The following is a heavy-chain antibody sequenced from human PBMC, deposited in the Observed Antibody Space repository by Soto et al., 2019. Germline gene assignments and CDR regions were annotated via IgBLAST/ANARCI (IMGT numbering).Heavy chain of an antibody. V-gene: IGHV4-59*01. J-gene: IGHJ5*02. CDR3: ARSRDYGGNRNWFDP. D-gene: IGHD4-17*01. CDR1: GASISSSY. Sequence: PSETLSLTCTVSGASISSSYWSWIRQSPGKGLEWIGYIFHSGSTNYNPSLKSRVTISVDTSKNQFSLKLSSVTAADTAVYYCARSRDYGGNRNWFDPWGQGTLVTVS. CDR2: IFHSGST.